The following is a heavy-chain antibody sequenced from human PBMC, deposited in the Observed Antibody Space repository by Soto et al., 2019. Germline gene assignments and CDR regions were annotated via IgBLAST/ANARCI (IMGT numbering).Heavy chain of an antibody. CDR3: AIGHSSQDLRHPSLYFDY. V-gene: IGHV3-11*05. CDR2: ISGSSNYI. Sequence: QVQVVASGGGLVKPGGSLRLSCAASGFTFTDYYMTWIRQATGKGLEWVSYISGSSNYINYADSVKGRFTISRDNAQNSLYLNMNSLRADDPAVYYCAIGHSSQDLRHPSLYFDYWGQGTLVTVSS. CDR1: GFTFTDYY. D-gene: IGHD3-22*01. J-gene: IGHJ4*02.